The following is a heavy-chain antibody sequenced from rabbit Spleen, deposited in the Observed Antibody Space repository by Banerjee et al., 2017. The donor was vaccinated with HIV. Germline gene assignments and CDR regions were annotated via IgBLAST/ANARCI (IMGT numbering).Heavy chain of an antibody. V-gene: IGHV1S45*01. J-gene: IGHJ4*01. CDR3: ARDLIGVIGWNFYL. Sequence: QEQLEESGGGLVKPEGSLTLTCKASGFSFSDRDVMCWVRQAPGKGLEWIGCINTATGKDVYATWASGRFTISRTSSTTVTLRMTSLTAADRATYFCARDLIGVIGWNFYLWGPGTLVTVS. D-gene: IGHD2-1*01. CDR2: INTATGKD. CDR1: GFSFSDRDV.